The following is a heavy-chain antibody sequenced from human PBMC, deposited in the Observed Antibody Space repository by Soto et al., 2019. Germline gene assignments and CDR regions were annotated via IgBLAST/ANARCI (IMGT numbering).Heavy chain of an antibody. CDR2: ISGSGEMT. J-gene: IGHJ4*02. CDR3: ARSEMTYNWND. V-gene: IGHV3-23*01. Sequence: VGSLRLSCAASGFTFRGDAMSWVRQAPGKGLEWVSSISGSGEMTHYAESVKGRFTISRDNSKNTLYLQMESLRAEDTALYYCARSEMTYNWNDWGQGTLVTVSS. CDR1: GFTFRGDA. D-gene: IGHD1-1*01.